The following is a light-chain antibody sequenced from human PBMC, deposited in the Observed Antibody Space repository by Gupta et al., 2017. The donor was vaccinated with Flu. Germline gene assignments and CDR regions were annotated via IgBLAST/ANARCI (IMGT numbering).Light chain of an antibody. J-gene: IGLJ1*01. CDR2: EVS. CDR1: SSDIGTYNR. Sequence: SVTISCTGTSSDIGTYNRVSWYQQPPGTAPKLIIYEVSHRPSGVPDRFSGSKSGNTASLTISGLQGEDEADYYCSSYTSSYTYVFGTGTKVTVL. V-gene: IGLV2-18*02. CDR3: SSYTSSYTYV.